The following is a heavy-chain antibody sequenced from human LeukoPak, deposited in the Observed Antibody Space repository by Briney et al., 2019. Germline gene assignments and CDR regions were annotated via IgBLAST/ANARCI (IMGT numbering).Heavy chain of an antibody. CDR2: IYTSGST. J-gene: IGHJ6*03. CDR1: GGSISSYY. V-gene: IGHV4-4*07. D-gene: IGHD3-3*01. Sequence: SETLSLTCTVSGGSISSYYWSWIRQPAGKGLEWIGRIYTSGSTNYNPSLKSRVTISVDTSKNQFSLKLSSVTAADTAVYYCARGGSHYDFWSGYYPMDVWGKGTTVTVSS. CDR3: ARGGSHYDFWSGYYPMDV.